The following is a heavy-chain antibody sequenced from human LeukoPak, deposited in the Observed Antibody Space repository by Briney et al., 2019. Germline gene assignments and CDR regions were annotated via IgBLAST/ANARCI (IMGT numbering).Heavy chain of an antibody. CDR3: ARQVWGSYRRFDY. J-gene: IGHJ4*02. CDR2: MYLSGTT. D-gene: IGHD3-16*02. Sequence: PSETLSLTCTVSGDSINSLDLWSWVRQPPGKGLEWIGEMYLSGTTHSNPSVKSRVTISIDKSKNQFFLNLSSVTAADTAVYYCARQVWGSYRRFDYWGQGTLVTVSS. CDR1: GDSINSLDL. V-gene: IGHV4-4*02.